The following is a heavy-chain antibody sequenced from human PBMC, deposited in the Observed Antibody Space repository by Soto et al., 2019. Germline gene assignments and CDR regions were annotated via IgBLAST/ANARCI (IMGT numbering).Heavy chain of an antibody. D-gene: IGHD5-12*01. CDR1: GGSISSYY. CDR3: ARRIRMLVATTLKRYYYYYYMDV. CDR2: IYYSGST. Sequence: PSETLSLTCTVSGGSISSYYWSWIRQPPWKGLEWIGYIYYSGSTNYNPSLKSRVTISVDTSKNQFSLKLSSVTAADTAVYYCARRIRMLVATTLKRYYYYYYMDVWGKGTTVTVSS. J-gene: IGHJ6*03. V-gene: IGHV4-59*01.